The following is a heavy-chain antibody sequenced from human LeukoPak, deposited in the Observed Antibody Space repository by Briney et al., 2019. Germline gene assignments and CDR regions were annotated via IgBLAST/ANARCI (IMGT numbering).Heavy chain of an antibody. CDR3: AKTPGDCTGGTCYSFDY. V-gene: IGHV3-23*01. J-gene: IGHJ4*02. D-gene: IGHD2-15*01. CDR2: ISGSGDNT. Sequence: GGSLRFSCAASGFTFYTYAMTWVRQAPGKGLEWVSSISGSGDNTYYADSVKGRFTVSRDNSKNTLYLQMNSLRAEDTAVYYCAKTPGDCTGGTCYSFDYWGQGSLVTVSS. CDR1: GFTFYTYA.